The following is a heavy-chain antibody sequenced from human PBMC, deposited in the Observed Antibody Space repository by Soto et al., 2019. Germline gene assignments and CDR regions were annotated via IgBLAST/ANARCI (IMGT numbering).Heavy chain of an antibody. CDR3: ARLRRVRGKNYYYGMDV. CDR2: IYYSGST. V-gene: IGHV4-59*01. Sequence: SETLSLTCTVSGGSISSYYWSWIRQPPGKGLEWIGYIYYSGSTNYNPSLKSRVTISVDTSKNQFSLKLSSVTAADTAVYYCARLRRVRGKNYYYGMDVWGQGTTVTVSS. CDR1: GGSISSYY. J-gene: IGHJ6*02. D-gene: IGHD3-10*01.